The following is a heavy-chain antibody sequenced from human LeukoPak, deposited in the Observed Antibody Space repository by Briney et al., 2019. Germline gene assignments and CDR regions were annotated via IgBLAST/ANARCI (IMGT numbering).Heavy chain of an antibody. CDR1: GFTFSSYW. V-gene: IGHV3-74*01. CDR3: ARVGSSWYYYYYGMDV. Sequence: GGSLRLSCAASGFTFSSYWMHWVRQAPGKGLVWVSRINSDGSSTSYADSVKGRFTISRDNAKNTLYLQMNSLRAEDTAVYYCARVGSSWYYYYYGMDVWGQGTTVTVSS. D-gene: IGHD6-13*01. CDR2: INSDGSST. J-gene: IGHJ6*02.